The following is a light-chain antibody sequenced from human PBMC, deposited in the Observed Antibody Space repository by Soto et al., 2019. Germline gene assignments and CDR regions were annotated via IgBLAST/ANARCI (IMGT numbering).Light chain of an antibody. CDR2: SAS. CDR3: QQSYVTPWT. J-gene: IGKJ1*01. Sequence: DTQMTQSPSSVSPSIGDTVTITCRASQDINVYLNWYQQKPGEVPKLLIYSASTLHRGVPSRFTGSGSETDFTLTISSLQPEDFATYYCQQSYVTPWTFGQGTKVDVK. V-gene: IGKV1-39*01. CDR1: QDINVY.